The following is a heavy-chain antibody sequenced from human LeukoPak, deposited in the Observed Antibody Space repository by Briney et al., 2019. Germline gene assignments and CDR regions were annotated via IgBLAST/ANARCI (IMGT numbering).Heavy chain of an antibody. Sequence: SQTLSLTCTVSGGSISSGGYYWSWIRQHPGKGLEWIGYIYYSGSTYYNPSLKSRVTISVDTSKNQFSLKLSSVTAADTAVYYCALTFDFWSPFDPWGQGTLVTVSS. CDR2: IYYSGST. J-gene: IGHJ5*02. D-gene: IGHD3-3*01. CDR3: ALTFDFWSPFDP. V-gene: IGHV4-30-4*08. CDR1: GGSISSGGYY.